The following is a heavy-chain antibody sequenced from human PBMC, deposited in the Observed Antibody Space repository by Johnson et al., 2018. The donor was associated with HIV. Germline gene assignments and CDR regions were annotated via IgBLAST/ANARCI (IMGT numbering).Heavy chain of an antibody. CDR2: ISFDGSNY. CDR1: GFTFSTYA. Sequence: QVQLVESGGGVVQPGRSLRLSCEASGFTFSTYAMHWVRQAPGKGLEWVTVISFDGSNYYYTESVKGRFTISRDKSKNTLYLQMNSLRPEDTAVYYCAKDRNWGASGGFDIWGQGTMLTVSS. CDR3: AKDRNWGASGGFDI. D-gene: IGHD7-27*01. V-gene: IGHV3-30-3*01. J-gene: IGHJ3*02.